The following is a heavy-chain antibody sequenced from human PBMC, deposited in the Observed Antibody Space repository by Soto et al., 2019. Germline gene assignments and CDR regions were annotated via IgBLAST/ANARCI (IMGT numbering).Heavy chain of an antibody. CDR2: IYYSGST. Sequence: SETLSLTCTVSGGSISSYYWSWIRQPPGKGLEWIGYIYYSGSTNYNPSLKSRVTISVDTSKNQFSLKLSSVTAADTAVYYCARGDSSGWYYFDYWGQGNLVTVSS. CDR1: GGSISSYY. V-gene: IGHV4-59*01. J-gene: IGHJ4*02. CDR3: ARGDSSGWYYFDY. D-gene: IGHD6-19*01.